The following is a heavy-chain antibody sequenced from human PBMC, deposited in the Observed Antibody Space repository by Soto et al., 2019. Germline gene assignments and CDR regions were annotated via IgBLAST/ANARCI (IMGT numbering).Heavy chain of an antibody. CDR3: ARDRGDYGDPTFEY. V-gene: IGHV4-30-2*01. D-gene: IGHD4-17*01. CDR1: GGSISSGGYS. CDR2: MYHSGST. Sequence: SETLSLTCAVSGGSISSGGYSWSWIRQPPGKGLEWIGYMYHSGSTYYNPSLKSRVTISIDTSKNQFSLKLSSVTAADTAVYYCARDRGDYGDPTFEYWGQGTLVTVSS. J-gene: IGHJ4*02.